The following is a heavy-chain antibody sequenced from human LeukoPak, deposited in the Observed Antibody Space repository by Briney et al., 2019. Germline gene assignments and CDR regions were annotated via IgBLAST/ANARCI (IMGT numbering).Heavy chain of an antibody. CDR3: ARSDFWSGYYSRIDY. CDR1: GYTFTSYG. J-gene: IGHJ4*02. V-gene: IGHV1-18*01. D-gene: IGHD3-3*01. Sequence: ASVKVSCKASGYTFTSYGISWVRQAPGQGLEWMGWISAYNGNTNYAQKLQGRVTMTTDTSTSTAYMELRSLKSDDTAVYYCARSDFWSGYYSRIDYWGQGTLVTVSS. CDR2: ISAYNGNT.